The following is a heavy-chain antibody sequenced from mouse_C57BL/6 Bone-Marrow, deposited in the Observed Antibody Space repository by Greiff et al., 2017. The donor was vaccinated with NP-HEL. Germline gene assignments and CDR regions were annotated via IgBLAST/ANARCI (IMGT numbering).Heavy chain of an antibody. Sequence: EVMLVESGGGLVQPGGSLKLSCAASGFTFSDYYMYWVRQTPEKRLEWVAYISNGGGSTYYPDTVKGRFTISRDNAKNTLYLQMSRLKSEDTAMYYCARHPYDDDGRPFAYWGQGTLVTVSA. V-gene: IGHV5-12*01. CDR1: GFTFSDYY. J-gene: IGHJ3*01. CDR3: ARHPYDDDGRPFAY. CDR2: ISNGGGST. D-gene: IGHD2-4*01.